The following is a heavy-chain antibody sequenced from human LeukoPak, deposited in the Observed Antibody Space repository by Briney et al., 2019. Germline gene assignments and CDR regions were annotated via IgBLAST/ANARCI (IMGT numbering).Heavy chain of an antibody. Sequence: PGGSLRLSCAASGFTFSNAWMSWVRQAPGKGLEWVGRIKSKTDGGTTDYAAPVKGRFTISRDDSKNTLYLQMNSLKTEDTAVYYCTTDIVVVPAATRTGYFDYWGQGTLVTVSS. D-gene: IGHD2-2*01. CDR1: GFTFSNAW. CDR2: IKSKTDGGTT. V-gene: IGHV3-15*01. J-gene: IGHJ4*02. CDR3: TTDIVVVPAATRTGYFDY.